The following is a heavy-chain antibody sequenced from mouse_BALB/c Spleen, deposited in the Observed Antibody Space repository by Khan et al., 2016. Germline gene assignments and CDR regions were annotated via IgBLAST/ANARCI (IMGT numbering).Heavy chain of an antibody. CDR1: GYSFTGYF. CDR3: ASSRYVGPFGN. Sequence: VQLQQSGPELVKPGASVKISCKASGYSFTGYFMNWVMQSHGKSLEWIGRINPYNGDTFYNQKFKGKATLTVDKSSSTAHMALRSLATEDSAVLYCASSRYVGPFGNWGQGTLVTVSA. CDR2: INPYNGDT. V-gene: IGHV1-20*02. J-gene: IGHJ3*01. D-gene: IGHD2-14*01.